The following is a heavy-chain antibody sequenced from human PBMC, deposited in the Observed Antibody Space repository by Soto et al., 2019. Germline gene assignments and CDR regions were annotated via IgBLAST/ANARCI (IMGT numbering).Heavy chain of an antibody. Sequence: QVQLVQSGAEVKKPGSSVKVSCKASGGTFSSYASSWVRQAPAQGLEWMGGIIPISGTANYAQKFQGRVTITADESTSTAYMELSSLRSEDTAVYYCARSQGSSTSLEIYYYYYYGMDVWGQGTTVTVSS. CDR1: GGTFSSYA. V-gene: IGHV1-69*01. D-gene: IGHD2-2*01. J-gene: IGHJ6*02. CDR3: ARSQGSSTSLEIYYYYYYGMDV. CDR2: IIPISGTA.